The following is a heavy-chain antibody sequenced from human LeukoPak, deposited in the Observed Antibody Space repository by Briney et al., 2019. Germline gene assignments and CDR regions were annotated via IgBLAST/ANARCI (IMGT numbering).Heavy chain of an antibody. J-gene: IGHJ4*02. V-gene: IGHV3-48*01. Sequence: GGSLRLSCAASGFSFSKYSMNWVRQAPGKGLEWVSYISGTSNTIYYADSVKGRFTISRDNAKNSLYLQVNSLRAEDTAIYYCARDLGSYTSGWYMGFDYWGQGTLVTVSS. CDR2: ISGTSNTI. CDR1: GFSFSKYS. CDR3: ARDLGSYTSGWYMGFDY. D-gene: IGHD6-19*01.